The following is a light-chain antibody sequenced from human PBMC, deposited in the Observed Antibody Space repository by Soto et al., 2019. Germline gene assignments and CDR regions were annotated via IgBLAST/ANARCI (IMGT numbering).Light chain of an antibody. Sequence: EIVLTQSPATLSLSPGERATLSCRASETIRNLLAWYQQKPGQAPRLLIYGAYGRATGIPDRFSGSGSGTDFTLTISRMEPEEFAVYYCQQYTSSLITFGQGKRREIK. V-gene: IGKV3-20*01. CDR3: QQYTSSLIT. CDR2: GAY. CDR1: ETIRNL. J-gene: IGKJ5*01.